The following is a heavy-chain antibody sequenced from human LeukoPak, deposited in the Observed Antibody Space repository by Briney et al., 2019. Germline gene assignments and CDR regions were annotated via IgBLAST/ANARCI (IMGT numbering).Heavy chain of an antibody. J-gene: IGHJ4*02. CDR3: ASGPRPYSSTSCYPY. CDR1: GFPFSSYR. Sequence: PGGPLSLSCAASGFPFSSYRMNGARRAPGKGLEWVSSISSSSYIYYADSVKGRFTISRDNAKNSLYLQMNSLRAEDTAVYYCASGPRPYSSTSCYPYWGQGTLVTVSS. V-gene: IGHV3-21*01. CDR2: ISSSSYI. D-gene: IGHD2-2*01.